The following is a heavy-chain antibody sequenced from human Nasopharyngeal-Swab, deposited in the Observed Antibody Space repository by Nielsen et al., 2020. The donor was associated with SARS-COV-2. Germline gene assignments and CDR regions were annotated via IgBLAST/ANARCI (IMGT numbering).Heavy chain of an antibody. J-gene: IGHJ6*03. V-gene: IGHV3-74*01. CDR2: LNSDGSST. CDR3: VGQSPEGYYYYYMDV. Sequence: GESLKISCTASGFTFSSFWMHWVRQAPGKGLVWVSRLNSDGSSTSYADSAQGRFTISRDNAKNTLFLQMNSVRVEDTAVYYCVGQSPEGYYYYYMDVWGTGTTVTVSS. CDR1: GFTFSSFW.